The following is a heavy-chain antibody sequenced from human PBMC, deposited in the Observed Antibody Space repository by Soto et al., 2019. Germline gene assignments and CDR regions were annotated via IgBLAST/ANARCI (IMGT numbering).Heavy chain of an antibody. V-gene: IGHV1-18*01. D-gene: IGHD2-15*01. CDR1: GYTFTSYG. CDR3: ARSEDRDLYYYYGMDV. CDR2: ISAYNGNT. Sequence: GASVKVSCKASGYTFTSYGIIWARQAPGQGLEWMGWISAYNGNTNYAQKLRGRVTMTTDTSTSTAYMELRSLRSDDTAVYYCARSEDRDLYYYYGMDVWGQGTTVTVSS. J-gene: IGHJ6*02.